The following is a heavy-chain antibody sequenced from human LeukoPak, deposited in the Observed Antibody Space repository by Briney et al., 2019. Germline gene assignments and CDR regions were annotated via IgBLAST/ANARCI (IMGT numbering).Heavy chain of an antibody. V-gene: IGHV1-18*01. Sequence: ASVKVSCKASDYTFTNFVFRWVRQAPGQGLEWMRWISAYNGDTNYPQNLQGRVIMTTDTSTSTAYVELRSLRSEDTAVYYCAVTTQYYYYYGMDVWGQGTTVTVSS. D-gene: IGHD4-17*01. CDR1: DYTFTNFV. CDR3: AVTTQYYYYYGMDV. J-gene: IGHJ6*02. CDR2: ISAYNGDT.